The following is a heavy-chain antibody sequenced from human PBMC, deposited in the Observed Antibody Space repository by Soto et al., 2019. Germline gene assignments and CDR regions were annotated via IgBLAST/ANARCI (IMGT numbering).Heavy chain of an antibody. CDR1: GYTFTSYA. Sequence: ASVKVSCKASGYTFTSYAMHWVRQAPGQRLEWMGWINAGNGNTKYSQKFQGRVTITRDTSASTAYMELSSLRSEDTAVYYCARDDLRGSGSSYYYYYGMDVWGQGTTVTVSS. CDR3: ARDDLRGSGSSYYYYYGMDV. D-gene: IGHD3-10*01. V-gene: IGHV1-3*01. CDR2: INAGNGNT. J-gene: IGHJ6*02.